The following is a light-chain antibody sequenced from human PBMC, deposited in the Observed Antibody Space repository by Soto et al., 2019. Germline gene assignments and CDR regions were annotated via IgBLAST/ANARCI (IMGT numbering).Light chain of an antibody. CDR2: AAS. V-gene: IGKV1-39*01. CDR1: QSISTY. Sequence: DIQMTQSPSSLSASIGDRVTITCRASQSISTYLNWYQQKLGEAPKLLIYAASSLQSGVPLRFNGSGSGTDFTLTINSLQPEDFATDYCQQSSSAPRSFGGGTRVEIK. CDR3: QQSSSAPRS. J-gene: IGKJ4*01.